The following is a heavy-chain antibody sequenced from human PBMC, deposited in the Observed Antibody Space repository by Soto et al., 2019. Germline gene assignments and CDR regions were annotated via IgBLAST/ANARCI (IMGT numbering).Heavy chain of an antibody. V-gene: IGHV1-46*01. CDR2: ITPSGDST. CDR3: ARDWELGY. Sequence: GASVKVSCKASGYIFTSYYMHWVRQAPGQGLEWMGMITPSGDSTSYAQMLQGRVTVTRDTSTSTVYMELSSLRSEDTAVYYCARDWELGYWGQGTLVTVSS. J-gene: IGHJ4*02. D-gene: IGHD1-26*01. CDR1: GYIFTSYY.